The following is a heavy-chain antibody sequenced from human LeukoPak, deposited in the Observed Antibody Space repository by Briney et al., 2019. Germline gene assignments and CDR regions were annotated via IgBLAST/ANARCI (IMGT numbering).Heavy chain of an antibody. CDR1: GFTFDDYA. Sequence: GRSLRLSCAASGFTFDDYAMHWVRQAPGKGLEWVSGISWNSGSIGYADSVKGRFTISRDNAKNSLYLQMNSLRAEDTALYYCARLISGGYSSGWYRDYYYGMDVWGQGTTVTVSS. J-gene: IGHJ6*02. D-gene: IGHD6-19*01. CDR3: ARLISGGYSSGWYRDYYYGMDV. V-gene: IGHV3-9*01. CDR2: ISWNSGSI.